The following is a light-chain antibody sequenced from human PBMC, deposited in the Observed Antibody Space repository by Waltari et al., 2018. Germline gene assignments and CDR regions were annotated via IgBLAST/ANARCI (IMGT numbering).Light chain of an antibody. CDR2: DAS. J-gene: IGKJ1*01. Sequence: DIQMTQSPSSLSASVGDTVTITCRASQTISSYLNWYQQKPGKAPNLLIYDASSLQTGVPSRFSGSRSGTEFTLTINSLQPEDFATYYCQQSYNSPRTFGQGTKVDIK. CDR1: QTISSY. CDR3: QQSYNSPRT. V-gene: IGKV1-39*01.